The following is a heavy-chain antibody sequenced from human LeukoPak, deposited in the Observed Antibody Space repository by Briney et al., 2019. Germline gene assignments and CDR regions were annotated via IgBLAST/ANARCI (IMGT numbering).Heavy chain of an antibody. CDR3: ARGGDGYNFVPLYYFDY. Sequence: EASVKVSCKASGGTFSSYAISWVRQAPGQGLEWMGGIIPIFGTANYAQKFQGRVTITADEPTSTAYMELSSLRSEDTAVYYCARGGDGYNFVPLYYFDYWGQGTLVTVSS. CDR2: IIPIFGTA. V-gene: IGHV1-69*13. J-gene: IGHJ4*02. CDR1: GGTFSSYA. D-gene: IGHD5-24*01.